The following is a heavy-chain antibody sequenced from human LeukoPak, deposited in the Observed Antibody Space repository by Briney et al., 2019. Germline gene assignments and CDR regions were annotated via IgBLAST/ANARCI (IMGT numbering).Heavy chain of an antibody. CDR2: MYEDGSQI. V-gene: IGHV3-7*01. CDR3: VAWGNSGIS. D-gene: IGHD1-26*01. Sequence: AGSLSLSCAASGFTFSGYWRSWVRQAPAKGLEWVAHMYEDGSQIYYMDFVNGLSTTSKNNDKNSLHLLMTGLSAEDTAVYYCVAWGNSGISWGQATMVSVCS. J-gene: IGHJ3*01. CDR1: GFTFSGYW.